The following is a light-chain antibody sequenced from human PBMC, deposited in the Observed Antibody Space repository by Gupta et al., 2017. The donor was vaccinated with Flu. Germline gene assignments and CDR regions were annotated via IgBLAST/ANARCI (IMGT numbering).Light chain of an antibody. V-gene: IGLV2-11*01. Sequence: SVTISCTGTSSDVGGYNYVSWYQQHPGTAPKLMIYDVNKRPSGVPDRFSGSKSGNTASLTISGLQAEEEANYYCCSYAGTSIAVFGGGTKLTVL. CDR3: CSYAGTSIAV. CDR2: DVN. CDR1: SSDVGGYNY. J-gene: IGLJ2*01.